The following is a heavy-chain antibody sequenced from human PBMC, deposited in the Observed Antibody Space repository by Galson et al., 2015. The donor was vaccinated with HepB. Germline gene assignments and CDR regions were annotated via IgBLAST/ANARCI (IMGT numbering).Heavy chain of an antibody. CDR2: ISYDGSNK. D-gene: IGHD1-26*01. J-gene: IGHJ4*02. V-gene: IGHV3-30*18. CDR1: GLTLSSSG. CDR3: AKEGSSGSYYLTGY. Sequence: SPRHPCAASGLTLSSSGMDRVRQAPGKGLEWVAVISYDGSNKYYEDSVKGRFTISRDNSKNTLYLQMNSLRAEDTAVYYCAKEGSSGSYYLTGYWGQGTLVTVSS.